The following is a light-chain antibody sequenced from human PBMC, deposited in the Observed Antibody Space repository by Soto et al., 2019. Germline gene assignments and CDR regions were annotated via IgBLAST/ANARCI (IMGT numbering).Light chain of an antibody. J-gene: IGKJ5*01. CDR2: GAS. Sequence: EVVMTQSPATLSVSPGERATLSCRASQSVSSNLAWYQQKPGQAPRLLIHGASTRATGIPARFSGSGSGTEISLTISSLQSEDFAVYYCQQYNNWPPITFGQGTRLEIK. CDR1: QSVSSN. CDR3: QQYNNWPPIT. V-gene: IGKV3-15*01.